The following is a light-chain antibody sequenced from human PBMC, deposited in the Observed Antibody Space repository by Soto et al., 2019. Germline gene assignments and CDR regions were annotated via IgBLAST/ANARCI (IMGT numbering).Light chain of an antibody. V-gene: IGKV1-39*01. CDR3: QQSYSTPRT. Sequence: DIQMTQSPSSLSASVGDRVTITCRASQSISTYLNWYQQKPGKAPKLLIYAASSFRSGVPSRFSGSGSGTDFTLTISSLQPEDFATYYCQQSYSTPRTFGQGTKLEIK. CDR1: QSISTY. J-gene: IGKJ2*01. CDR2: AAS.